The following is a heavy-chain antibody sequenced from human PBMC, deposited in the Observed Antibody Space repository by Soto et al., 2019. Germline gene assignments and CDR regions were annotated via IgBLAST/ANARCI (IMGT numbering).Heavy chain of an antibody. CDR3: ARDQYDILPGYYSGDAFAI. CDR1: GYTFNSYG. V-gene: IGHV1-18*01. J-gene: IGHJ3*02. D-gene: IGHD3-9*01. Sequence: QVQLVQSGAEVKKPGASVKVSCKASGYTFNSYGITWVRQAPGQGLEWMGWISAYNGNTNYAQNLQGRGTMTTDTSTSTAYMELRSLRSDDTAVYYCARDQYDILPGYYSGDAFAIWGQGTMVTVSS. CDR2: ISAYNGNT.